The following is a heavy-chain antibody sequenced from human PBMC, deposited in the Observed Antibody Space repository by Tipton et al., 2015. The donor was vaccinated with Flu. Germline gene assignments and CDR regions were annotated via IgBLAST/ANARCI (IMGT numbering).Heavy chain of an antibody. D-gene: IGHD2-8*01. CDR3: ARVGPGGVYDY. CDR2: ISGDGGGK. V-gene: IGHV3-64*02. J-gene: IGHJ4*01. CDR1: GFTFRDYS. Sequence: SLRLSCAASGFTFRDYSMHWVRQAPGKGLEYVSAISGDGGGKYYVDSVKDRFTISRDNSKNTLYLQMGSLRPEDMAVYYCARVGPGGVYDYWGQEPWSPSPQ.